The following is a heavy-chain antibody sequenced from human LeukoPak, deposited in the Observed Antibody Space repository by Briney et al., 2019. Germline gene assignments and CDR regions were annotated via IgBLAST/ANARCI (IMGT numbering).Heavy chain of an antibody. CDR1: GGSISSSSYY. CDR3: ARPGAARGYYYMDV. J-gene: IGHJ6*03. Sequence: DPSETLSLTCTVSGGSISSSSYYWGWIRQPPGKGLEWIGSIYYSGSTYYNPSLKSRVTISVDTSKNQFSLKLSSVIPADTAVYYCARPGAARGYYYMDVWGKGTTVTVSS. D-gene: IGHD6-6*01. V-gene: IGHV4-39*01. CDR2: IYYSGST.